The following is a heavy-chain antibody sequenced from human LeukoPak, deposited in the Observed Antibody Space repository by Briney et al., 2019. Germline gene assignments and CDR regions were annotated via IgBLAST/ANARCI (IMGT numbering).Heavy chain of an antibody. V-gene: IGHV3-21*01. CDR2: ISSFSSYI. CDR1: GFTFSSYG. J-gene: IGHJ6*03. Sequence: GGSLRLSCAASGFTFSSYGMNWVRQAPGKGLEWVSSISSFSSYIYYADSVKGRFTISRDNAKNSLHLQMNSLRVEDTAVYYCARDPSPRTSYYYYYMDVWGKGTTVTVSS. CDR3: ARDPSPRTSYYYYYMDV. D-gene: IGHD2-2*01.